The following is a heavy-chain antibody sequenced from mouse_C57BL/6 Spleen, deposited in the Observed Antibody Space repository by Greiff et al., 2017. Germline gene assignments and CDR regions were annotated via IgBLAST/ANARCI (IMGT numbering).Heavy chain of an antibody. V-gene: IGHV2-2*01. CDR2: IWSGGST. CDR1: GFSLTSYG. CDR3: ASPCDGYYGFDY. Sequence: QVQLQQSGPGLVQPSQSLSITCTVSGFSLTSYGVHWVRQSPGKGLEWLGVIWSGGSTDYNAAFISRLSISKDNSKSQVFFKRNSLEADDTAIYYCASPCDGYYGFDYWGQGTTLTVSS. D-gene: IGHD2-3*01. J-gene: IGHJ2*01.